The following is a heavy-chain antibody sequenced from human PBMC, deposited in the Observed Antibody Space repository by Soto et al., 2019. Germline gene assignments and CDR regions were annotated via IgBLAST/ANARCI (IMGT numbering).Heavy chain of an antibody. D-gene: IGHD3-3*01. Sequence: ASVKVSCKASGGTFSSYAISWVRQAPGQGLEWMGGIIPIFGTANYAQKFQGRVTITADESTSTAYMELSSLRSEDTAVYFCASPKFRFWQHLDPWGQGTLVTVSS. CDR1: GGTFSSYA. V-gene: IGHV1-69*13. J-gene: IGHJ5*02. CDR2: IIPIFGTA. CDR3: ASPKFRFWQHLDP.